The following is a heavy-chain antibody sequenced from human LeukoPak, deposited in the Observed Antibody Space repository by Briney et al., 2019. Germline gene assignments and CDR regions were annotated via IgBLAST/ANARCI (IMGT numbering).Heavy chain of an antibody. CDR2: IYSGGST. Sequence: GGSLRLSCAASGFTVSSNYMSWVRQAPGKGLEWVSVIYSGGSTSYADSVKGRFTISRDNAKNSLYLQMNSLRAEDTAVYYCAGAVAGTGGDYWGQGTLVTVSS. CDR1: GFTVSSNY. D-gene: IGHD6-19*01. J-gene: IGHJ4*02. CDR3: AGAVAGTGGDY. V-gene: IGHV3-53*01.